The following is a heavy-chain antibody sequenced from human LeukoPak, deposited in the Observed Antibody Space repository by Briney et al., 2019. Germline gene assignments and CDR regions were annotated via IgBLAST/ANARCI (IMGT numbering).Heavy chain of an antibody. J-gene: IGHJ5*02. CDR3: ARADYDFWSGYLNWFDP. D-gene: IGHD3-3*01. CDR1: GYTFTSYA. V-gene: IGHV7-4-1*02. CDR2: INTNTGNP. Sequence: ASVKVSCKASGYTFTSYAMNWVRQAPGQGLEWMGWINTNTGNPTYAQGFTGRVVFSLDTSVSTAYLQISSLKAEDTAVYYCARADYDFWSGYLNWFDPWGQGTLVTVSS.